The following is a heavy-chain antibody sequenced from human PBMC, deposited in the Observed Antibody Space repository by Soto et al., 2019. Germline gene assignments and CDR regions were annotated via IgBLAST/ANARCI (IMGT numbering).Heavy chain of an antibody. D-gene: IGHD3-10*01. V-gene: IGHV3-30*18. Sequence: QVQLVESGGGVVQPGRSLRLSCAASGFTFSSYGMHWVRQAPGKGLEWVAVISYDGSNKYYADSVKGRFSISRDHSMDALYLLTNSLRAAATAVYYCAKGGHGSSGVLYFDYGSQGTLVTVSS. CDR3: AKGGHGSSGVLYFDY. CDR2: ISYDGSNK. J-gene: IGHJ4*02. CDR1: GFTFSSYG.